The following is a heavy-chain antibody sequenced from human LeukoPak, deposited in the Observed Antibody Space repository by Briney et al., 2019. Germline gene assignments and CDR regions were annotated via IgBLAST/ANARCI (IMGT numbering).Heavy chain of an antibody. D-gene: IGHD3-10*01. J-gene: IGHJ4*02. CDR1: GYTFTSYD. Sequence: ASVTVSCKASGYTFTSYDINWVRQATGQGLEWMGWTNPNSGNTGYAQKFQGRVTMTRNTSISTAYMELSSLRSEDTAVYYCAVVVRGVIRFDYWGQGTLVTVSS. V-gene: IGHV1-8*01. CDR3: AVVVRGVIRFDY. CDR2: TNPNSGNT.